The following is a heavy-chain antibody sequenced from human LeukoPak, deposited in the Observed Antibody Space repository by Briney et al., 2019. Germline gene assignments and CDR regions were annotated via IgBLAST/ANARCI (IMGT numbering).Heavy chain of an antibody. D-gene: IGHD6-19*01. CDR1: GFIFSSYA. V-gene: IGHV3-30-3*01. Sequence: PGGSLRLSCAVSGFIFSSYAMHWVRQAPGKGLEWVAVISYDGSNKYYADSVKGRFTISRDNSKNTLYLQMNSLRAEDTAVYYCARDRQGSGWYGMDVWGQGTTVTVSS. CDR2: ISYDGSNK. CDR3: ARDRQGSGWYGMDV. J-gene: IGHJ6*02.